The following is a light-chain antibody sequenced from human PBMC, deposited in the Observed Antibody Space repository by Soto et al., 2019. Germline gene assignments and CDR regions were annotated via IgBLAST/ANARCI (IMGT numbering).Light chain of an antibody. V-gene: IGKV3-15*01. CDR2: DAS. CDR1: QSITGN. J-gene: IGKJ4*01. Sequence: EIVMTHSPATLSVSPGERATLSCRASQSITGNLTWYQQKPGQAPRLLIYDASTRATGIPARFSGSGSGTEFTLSISSLQSEDFAVYYCQQYNNWPLTFGGATKVEIK. CDR3: QQYNNWPLT.